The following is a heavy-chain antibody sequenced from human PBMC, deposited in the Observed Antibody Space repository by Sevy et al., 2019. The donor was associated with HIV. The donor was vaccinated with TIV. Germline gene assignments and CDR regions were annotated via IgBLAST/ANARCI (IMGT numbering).Heavy chain of an antibody. J-gene: IGHJ4*02. Sequence: GGSLRLSCAASGFTFSSYAMHWVRQAPGKGLEWVSGNSGSGGNSYYADSVKGRFTITRDNSKNTLYLQMNNLRAEDTAVYYCAKVPDSSSWYDQFFFDSWGQGTLVTVSS. V-gene: IGHV3-23*01. CDR1: GFTFSSYA. CDR3: AKVPDSSSWYDQFFFDS. D-gene: IGHD6-13*01. CDR2: NSGSGGNS.